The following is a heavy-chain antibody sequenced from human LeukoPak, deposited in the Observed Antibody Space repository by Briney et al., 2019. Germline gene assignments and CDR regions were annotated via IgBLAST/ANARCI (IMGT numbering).Heavy chain of an antibody. J-gene: IGHJ3*02. V-gene: IGHV1-2*06. CDR2: INLNSGST. CDR3: ARASGYDAFDI. Sequence: ASVRVSCKAPADTFTGYYINWLRQAPGQGLQWMGRINLNSGSTNYAQKFQGRVTITRDTSISTAYMELSRLRSDDTAVYYCARASGYDAFDIWGQGTMVTVSS. D-gene: IGHD3-3*01. CDR1: ADTFTGYY.